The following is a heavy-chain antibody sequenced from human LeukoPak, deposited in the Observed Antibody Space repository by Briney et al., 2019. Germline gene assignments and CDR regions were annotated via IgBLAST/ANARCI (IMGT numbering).Heavy chain of an antibody. V-gene: IGHV4-31*03. D-gene: IGHD2-2*01. CDR2: IYYSGST. Sequence: SETLSLTCTVSGGSISSGGYYWSWIRQHPGKGLEWIGYIYYSGSTYYNPSLKSRATISVDTSKNQFSLKLSSVTAADTAVYYCARGSLGYCSSTSCPYYFDYWGQGTLVTVSS. CDR1: GGSISSGGYY. J-gene: IGHJ4*02. CDR3: ARGSLGYCSSTSCPYYFDY.